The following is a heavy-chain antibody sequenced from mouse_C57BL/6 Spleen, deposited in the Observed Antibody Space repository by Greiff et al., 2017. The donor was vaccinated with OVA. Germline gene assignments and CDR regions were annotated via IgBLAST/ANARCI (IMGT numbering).Heavy chain of an antibody. J-gene: IGHJ1*03. D-gene: IGHD1-1*01. CDR3: ARGYGSSFSYWYFDV. CDR2: IDPSDSYT. CDR1: GYTFTSYW. V-gene: IGHV1-50*01. Sequence: QVQLKQPGAELVKPGASVKLSCKASGYTFTSYWMQWVKQRPGQGLEWIGEIDPSDSYTNYNQKFKGKATLTVDTSSSTAYMQLSSLTSEDSAVYYCARGYGSSFSYWYFDVWGTGTTVTVSS.